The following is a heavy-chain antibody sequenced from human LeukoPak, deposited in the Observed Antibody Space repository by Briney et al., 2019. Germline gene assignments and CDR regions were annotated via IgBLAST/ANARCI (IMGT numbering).Heavy chain of an antibody. CDR1: GGSYSGYY. CDR2: INHSGST. D-gene: IGHD3-10*01. J-gene: IGHJ4*02. Sequence: SETLSLTCAVYGGSYSGYYWSWIRQPPGKGLEWIGEINHSGSTNYNPSLKSRVTISVDTSKNQFSLKLSSVTAADTAVYYCARGYGSGSYYRPMDYWGQGTLVTVSS. V-gene: IGHV4-34*01. CDR3: ARGYGSGSYYRPMDY.